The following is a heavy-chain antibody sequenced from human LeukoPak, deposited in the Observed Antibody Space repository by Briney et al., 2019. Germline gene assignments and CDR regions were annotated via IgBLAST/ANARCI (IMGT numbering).Heavy chain of an antibody. Sequence: SVKVSCKASGGTFSSYAISWVRQAPGQGLEWMGGIIPIFGTANYAQKFQGRVTITTDESTSTAYMELSSLRSEDTAVYYCAIGLGYCSSTSCYVWFDPWGQGTLVTVSS. D-gene: IGHD2-2*01. CDR1: GGTFSSYA. V-gene: IGHV1-69*05. CDR3: AIGLGYCSSTSCYVWFDP. CDR2: IIPIFGTA. J-gene: IGHJ5*02.